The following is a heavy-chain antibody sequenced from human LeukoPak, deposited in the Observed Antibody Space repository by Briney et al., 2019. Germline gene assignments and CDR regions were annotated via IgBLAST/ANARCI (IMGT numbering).Heavy chain of an antibody. CDR3: ARLVVVTAIPPPNWFDP. J-gene: IGHJ5*02. CDR1: GGSISSYY. D-gene: IGHD2-21*02. CDR2: IYYSGST. Sequence: SETLSLTCTVSGGSISSYYWSWIRQPPGKGLEWIGYIYYSGSTNYNPSLKSRVTISVDTSKNQFSLKLSSVTAADTAVYYCARLVVVTAIPPPNWFDPWGQGTLVTVSS. V-gene: IGHV4-59*01.